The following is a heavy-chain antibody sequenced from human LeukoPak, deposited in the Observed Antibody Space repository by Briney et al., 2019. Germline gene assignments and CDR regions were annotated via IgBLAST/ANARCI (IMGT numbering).Heavy chain of an antibody. V-gene: IGHV1-46*01. CDR1: GYTFTSYY. J-gene: IGHJ3*02. CDR3: ATEGYCSSTSCWTKTDAFDI. CDR2: INPSGGST. D-gene: IGHD2-2*01. Sequence: ASVKVSCKASGYTFTSYYMHWVRQAPGQGLEWMGIINPSGGSTSYAQKFQGRVTMTRDTSTSTVYMELSSLRSEDTAVYYCATEGYCSSTSCWTKTDAFDIWGQGTMVTVSS.